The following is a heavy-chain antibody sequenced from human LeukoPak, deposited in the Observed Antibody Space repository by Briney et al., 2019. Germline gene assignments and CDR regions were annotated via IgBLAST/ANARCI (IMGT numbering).Heavy chain of an antibody. Sequence: ASVKVSSQASGYTFTVYYMHCVRQAPGQGLEWMVWLNPNSGGTKYAQKFQGRVTMTRDTSISTAYMELSRLRSDDTAVYYCARDRDIVVFSSWYYFDYWGQGTLVTVSS. CDR2: LNPNSGGT. CDR3: ARDRDIVVFSSWYYFDY. J-gene: IGHJ4*02. V-gene: IGHV1-2*02. D-gene: IGHD2-15*01. CDR1: GYTFTVYY.